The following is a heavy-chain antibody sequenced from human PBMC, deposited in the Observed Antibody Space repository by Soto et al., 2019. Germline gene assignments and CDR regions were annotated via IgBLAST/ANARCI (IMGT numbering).Heavy chain of an antibody. CDR3: ARGDATKIVVTTYYAMDV. Sequence: QVQLVQSGAEVKKPGSSVKVSCKASGGSLSNYGISWVRQAPGQGLEWMGAIIPVFGTPNYAQKFQDRVTITADESTTTVYMEVRSLTSEDTGLYYCARGDATKIVVTTYYAMDVWGQGTTVTVSS. CDR2: IIPVFGTP. J-gene: IGHJ6*02. CDR1: GGSLSNYG. V-gene: IGHV1-69*12. D-gene: IGHD3-22*01.